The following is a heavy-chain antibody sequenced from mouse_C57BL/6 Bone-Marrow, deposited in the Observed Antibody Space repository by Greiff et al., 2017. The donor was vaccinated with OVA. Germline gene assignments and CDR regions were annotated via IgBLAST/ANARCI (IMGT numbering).Heavy chain of an antibody. CDR3: ARDGSSWFAY. Sequence: VQLQQSGPELVKPGASVKISCKASGYTFTDYYMNWVKQSHGKSLEWIGDINPNNGGTSYNQKFKGKATLTVDKSSSTAYMELRSLTSEDSAVYYWARDGSSWFAYWGQGTLVTVSA. CDR2: INPNNGGT. V-gene: IGHV1-26*01. D-gene: IGHD1-1*01. CDR1: GYTFTDYY. J-gene: IGHJ3*01.